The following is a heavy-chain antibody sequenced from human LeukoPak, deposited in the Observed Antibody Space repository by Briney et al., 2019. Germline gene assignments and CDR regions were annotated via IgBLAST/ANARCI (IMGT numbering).Heavy chain of an antibody. CDR2: IYASGST. CDR3: ARVLGGSYFYYFDY. J-gene: IGHJ4*02. V-gene: IGHV4-4*07. D-gene: IGHD1-26*01. Sequence: SETLSLTCTVSGGSISGYYWSWIRQPAGKGLEWIGRIYASGSTNYNPSLKSRVTMSVDTSNNQFSLKLNSVTAADTAVYYCARVLGGSYFYYFDYWGQGTLVTVSS. CDR1: GGSISGYY.